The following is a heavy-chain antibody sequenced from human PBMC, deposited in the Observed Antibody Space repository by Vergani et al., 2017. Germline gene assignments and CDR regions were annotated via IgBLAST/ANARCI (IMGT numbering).Heavy chain of an antibody. Sequence: QVQLQESGPGLVKPSETLSLTCSISGDSIGNHYWTWIRQPPGKTLEWIGYVLYSGTTSYNPSLKSRVTISLDTSKNQFSLELNSMTAADTAVFYCARAVRGSPYDYGVDVWGQGTTVTVSS. CDR2: VLYSGTT. D-gene: IGHD1-26*01. CDR1: GDSIGNHY. CDR3: ARAVRGSPYDYGVDV. J-gene: IGHJ6*02. V-gene: IGHV4-59*11.